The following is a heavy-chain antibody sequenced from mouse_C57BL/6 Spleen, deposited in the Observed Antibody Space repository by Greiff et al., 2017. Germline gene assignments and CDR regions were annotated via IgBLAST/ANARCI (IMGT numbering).Heavy chain of an antibody. Sequence: EVQGVESGGDLVKPGGSLKLSCAASGFTFSSYGMSWVRQTPDKRLEWVATISSGGSYTYYPDSVKGRFTISRDNAKNTLYLQMSSLKSEDTAMYYCARVDYGSSGRGYAMDYWGQGTSVTVSS. V-gene: IGHV5-6*01. CDR3: ARVDYGSSGRGYAMDY. J-gene: IGHJ4*01. CDR1: GFTFSSYG. D-gene: IGHD1-1*01. CDR2: ISSGGSYT.